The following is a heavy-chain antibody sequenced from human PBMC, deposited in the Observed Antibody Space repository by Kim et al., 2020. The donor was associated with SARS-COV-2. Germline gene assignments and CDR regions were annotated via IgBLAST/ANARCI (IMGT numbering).Heavy chain of an antibody. CDR1: GFTFADSV. CDR2: VSGDGGTT. J-gene: IGHJ4*02. V-gene: IGHV3-43*02. D-gene: IGHD6-19*01. Sequence: GGSLRLSCAASGFTFADSVMHWVRQVPGKGLEWVALVSGDGGTTYYADSVKGWFTISRDNSKDSLYLQMNSLRADDTAFYYCSKASGWLPRYWGQGTLVTVSS. CDR3: SKASGWLPRY.